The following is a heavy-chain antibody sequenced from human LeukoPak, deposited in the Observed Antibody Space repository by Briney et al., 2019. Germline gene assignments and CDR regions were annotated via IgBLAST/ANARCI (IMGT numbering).Heavy chain of an antibody. CDR3: ARARYCSSTSCYEGDY. CDR1: GYTFTSYY. J-gene: IGHJ4*02. Sequence: ASVKVSCKASGYTFTSYYMHWVRQAPGQGLEWMGIINPSGGSTSYAQKFQGTVTMTTDTSTSTAYMELRSLRSDDTAVYYCARARYCSSTSCYEGDYWGQGTLVTISS. V-gene: IGHV1-46*01. CDR2: INPSGGST. D-gene: IGHD2-2*01.